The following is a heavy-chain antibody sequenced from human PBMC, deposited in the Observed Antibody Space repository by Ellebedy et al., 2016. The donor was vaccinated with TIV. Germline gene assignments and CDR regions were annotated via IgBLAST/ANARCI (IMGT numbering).Heavy chain of an antibody. CDR2: IYPGDSDT. D-gene: IGHD6-6*01. CDR1: GYSVGIDW. Sequence: GESLKISCKGSGYSVGIDWSAWVRQMPVKGLEWMGIIYPGDSDTRYSTSFQGQVTISVDKSISAAYLQWSSLKASDTAMYYCARSEGGSSGFDYWGQGSLVTVSS. J-gene: IGHJ4*02. CDR3: ARSEGGSSGFDY. V-gene: IGHV5-51*01.